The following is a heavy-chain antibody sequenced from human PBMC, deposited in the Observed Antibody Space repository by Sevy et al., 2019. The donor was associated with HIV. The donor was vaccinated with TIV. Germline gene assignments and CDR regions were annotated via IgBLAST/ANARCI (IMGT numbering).Heavy chain of an antibody. V-gene: IGHV3-9*01. Sequence: GGSLRLSCAVSGFTFDDYAMHWVRRAPGKGLEWVSGVSWNSGSIGYADSVQGRFTISRDNGKNSLYLQMNSLRAEDTALYYCAKAVFVTVPGRGAFDIWGQGTMVTVSS. J-gene: IGHJ3*02. CDR2: VSWNSGSI. CDR1: GFTFDDYA. D-gene: IGHD6-19*01. CDR3: AKAVFVTVPGRGAFDI.